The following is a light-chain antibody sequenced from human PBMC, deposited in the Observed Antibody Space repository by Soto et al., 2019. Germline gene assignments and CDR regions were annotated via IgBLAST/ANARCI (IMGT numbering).Light chain of an antibody. CDR1: QRVVGL. J-gene: IGKJ1*01. CDR2: DAS. V-gene: IGKV1-5*01. Sequence: DIQMTQSPSTLSASVGDTVTVTCRASQRVVGLLAWYQQKPGEAPKLLIYDASALPRGVPSRFSGSGSGTKFTLTIASLQPDDFATYYCQQYETFSGTFGPGTKVDIK. CDR3: QQYETFSGT.